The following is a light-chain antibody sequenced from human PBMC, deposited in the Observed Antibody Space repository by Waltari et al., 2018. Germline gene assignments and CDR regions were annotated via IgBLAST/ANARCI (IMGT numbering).Light chain of an antibody. CDR3: QQYGSSPLT. J-gene: IGKJ3*01. CDR2: GSS. CDR1: QSLSNSY. Sequence: EIVLTQSPGTLSLSPGERATLSCRASQSLSNSYLAWYEQKPGQAPRLLIYGSSSRATGIPDRFRGSGSGTAFTLTISRLEPEDFAVYYCQQYGSSPLTFGPGTKVDIK. V-gene: IGKV3-20*01.